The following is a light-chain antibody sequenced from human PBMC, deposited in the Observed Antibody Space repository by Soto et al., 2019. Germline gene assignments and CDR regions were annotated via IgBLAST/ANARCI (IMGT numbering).Light chain of an antibody. CDR1: SGHSSYA. J-gene: IGLJ2*01. CDR3: QTWGTGIHVV. Sequence: QLVLTQSPSASASLGASVKLTCTLSSGHSSYAIAWHQQQPEQGPRFLMKLNSDGSHNKGDGIPDRFSGSRSGAERYLTISSLQPEDEADYYCQTWGTGIHVVFGGGTKLTVL. CDR2: LNSDGSH. V-gene: IGLV4-69*01.